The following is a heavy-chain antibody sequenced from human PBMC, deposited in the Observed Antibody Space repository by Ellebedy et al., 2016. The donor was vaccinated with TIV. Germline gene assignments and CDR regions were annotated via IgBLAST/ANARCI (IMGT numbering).Heavy chain of an antibody. CDR3: AKDLYGDRGGALDY. CDR2: ISGSGGST. D-gene: IGHD4-17*01. Sequence: GESLKISXAASGFTFSSYAMSWVRQAPGKGLEWVSAISGSGGSTYYADSVKGRFTISRDNSKNTLYLQMNSLRAEDTAVYYCAKDLYGDRGGALDYWGQGTLVTVSS. CDR1: GFTFSSYA. J-gene: IGHJ4*02. V-gene: IGHV3-23*01.